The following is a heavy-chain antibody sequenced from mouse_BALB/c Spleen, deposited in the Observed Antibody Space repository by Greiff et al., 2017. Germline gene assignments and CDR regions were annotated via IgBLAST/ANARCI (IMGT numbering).Heavy chain of an antibody. Sequence: EVQLVESGGGLVQPGGSRKLSCAASGFTFSSFGMHWVRQAPEKGLEWVAYISSGSSTIYYADTVKGRFTISRDNPKNTLFLQMTSLRSEDTAMDYCARADYYGHAMDYWGQGTSVTVSS. CDR1: GFTFSSFG. J-gene: IGHJ4*01. CDR3: ARADYYGHAMDY. V-gene: IGHV5-17*02. D-gene: IGHD1-2*01. CDR2: ISSGSSTI.